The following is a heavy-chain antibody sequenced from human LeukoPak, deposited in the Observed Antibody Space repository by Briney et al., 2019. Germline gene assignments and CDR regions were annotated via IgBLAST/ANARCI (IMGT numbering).Heavy chain of an antibody. CDR3: ARETVYCSSTSCYWFDY. Sequence: ASVKVSCKASGDTFTGYYMHWLRQAPGQGLEWMGWINPNSGGTNYAQKFQGRVTMTRDTSISTAYMELSRLRSDDTAVYYCARETVYCSSTSCYWFDYWGQGTLVTVSS. CDR2: INPNSGGT. CDR1: GDTFTGYY. D-gene: IGHD2-2*01. J-gene: IGHJ4*02. V-gene: IGHV1-2*02.